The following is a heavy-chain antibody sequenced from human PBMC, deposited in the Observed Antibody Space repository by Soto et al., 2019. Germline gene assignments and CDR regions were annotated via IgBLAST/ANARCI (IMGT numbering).Heavy chain of an antibody. J-gene: IGHJ3*02. V-gene: IGHV3-23*01. CDR1: GFTFSSYA. Sequence: EVQLLESGGGLVQPGGSLRLSCAASGFTFSSYAMSWVRQAPGKGLEWVSAISGSGGNTYYADSVKGRFTFSRDNSKNMLYLQMNSLRAEDTAVYYCAKTANGWFSAFDIWGQGTMVTVSS. D-gene: IGHD6-19*01. CDR2: ISGSGGNT. CDR3: AKTANGWFSAFDI.